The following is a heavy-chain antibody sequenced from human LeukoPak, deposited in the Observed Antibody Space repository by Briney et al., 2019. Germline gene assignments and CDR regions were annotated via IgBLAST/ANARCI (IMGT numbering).Heavy chain of an antibody. J-gene: IGHJ4*02. CDR2: ISVGGNYI. CDR3: ARLRVVSHSFDS. CDR1: GFTFSSYN. V-gene: IGHV3-21*06. Sequence: SGGSLRLSCAASGFTFSSYNFNWVRQAPAKGLQWVSSISVGGNYIYYADSVKGRFTISRDNTKNIMFLQMNSLRSDDTALYYCARLRVVSHSFDSWGQGTLVSVSS.